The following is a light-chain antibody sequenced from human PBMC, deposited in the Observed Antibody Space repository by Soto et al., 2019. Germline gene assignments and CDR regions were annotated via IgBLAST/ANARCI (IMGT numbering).Light chain of an antibody. CDR1: QSLKRTF. CDR2: GVS. J-gene: IGKJ1*01. V-gene: IGKV3-20*01. CDR3: PQYDHSLRT. Sequence: IILTQSPGTLSLSPGERATLSCRASQSLKRTFLAWYQHKPGQSPRLLISGVSSRAAGVPDRFSGSGSGKGLGRRISRLEPQDSAVYFCPQYDHSLRTVGQGTKVDIK.